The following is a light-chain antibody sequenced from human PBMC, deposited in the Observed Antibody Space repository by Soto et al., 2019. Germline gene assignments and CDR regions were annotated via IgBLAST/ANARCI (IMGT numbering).Light chain of an antibody. CDR1: QNIRSD. Sequence: EIVMTQSPATLSVSPGEGVTLSCRASQNIRSDLAWYQQKPGQAPRLLMYGASIRATGIPARFSGSGSGTDFTLTISSLQSEDLALYYCQQYINWTFGQGTKVDIK. CDR2: GAS. CDR3: QQYINWT. J-gene: IGKJ1*01. V-gene: IGKV3-15*01.